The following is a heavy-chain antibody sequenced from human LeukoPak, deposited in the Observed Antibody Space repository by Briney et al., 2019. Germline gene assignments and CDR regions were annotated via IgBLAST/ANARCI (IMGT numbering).Heavy chain of an antibody. CDR3: ARGIVVVVAATHPFDY. Sequence: SETLSLTCTVSGGSISSYYWSWIRQPPGKGLEWIGYIYYSGSTNYNPSLKSRVTISVDTSKNQFSLKLSSVTAADTAVYYCARGIVVVVAATHPFDYWGQGTLVTVSS. D-gene: IGHD2-15*01. V-gene: IGHV4-59*12. J-gene: IGHJ4*02. CDR1: GGSISSYY. CDR2: IYYSGST.